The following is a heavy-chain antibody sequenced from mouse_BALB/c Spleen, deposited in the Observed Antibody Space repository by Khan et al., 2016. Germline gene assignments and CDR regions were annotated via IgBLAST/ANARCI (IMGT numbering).Heavy chain of an antibody. D-gene: IGHD2-4*01. Sequence: VQLQQSGAELVKPGASVKLSCTASGFNIKDTYMHWVKQRPEQGLEWIGRIDPANGNTKYDPKFQGKATITADTSSNTAYLQLSSLTSEDTAVYYCARSTYDDDVGFAYWGQGTLVTVSA. CDR2: IDPANGNT. CDR1: GFNIKDTY. V-gene: IGHV14-3*02. CDR3: ARSTYDDDVGFAY. J-gene: IGHJ3*01.